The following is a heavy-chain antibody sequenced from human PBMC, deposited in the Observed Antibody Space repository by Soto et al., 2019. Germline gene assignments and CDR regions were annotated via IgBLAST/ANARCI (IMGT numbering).Heavy chain of an antibody. CDR1: GFTFSSYA. V-gene: IGHV3-30-3*01. Sequence: QVQLVESGGGVVQPGRSLRLSCAASGFTFSSYAMHWVRQAPGKGLEWVAVISYDGSNKYYADSVKGRFTISRDNSKNTLYLQMNSLRAEDTAVYYCARDSGTMIVVVEYFQHWGQGTLVTVSS. J-gene: IGHJ1*01. CDR3: ARDSGTMIVVVEYFQH. CDR2: ISYDGSNK. D-gene: IGHD3-22*01.